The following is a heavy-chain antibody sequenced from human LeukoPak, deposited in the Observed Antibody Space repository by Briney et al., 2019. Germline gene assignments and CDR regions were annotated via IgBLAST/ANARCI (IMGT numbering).Heavy chain of an antibody. Sequence: ASVKVSCKASGYTFTSYDINWVRQATGQGLEWMGWTNPNSGNTGYAQKFQGRVTMTRNTSISTAYMELSSLRSEDTAVYYCARELLYCSGGSCYSPLGYWGQGTLVTVSS. D-gene: IGHD2-15*01. V-gene: IGHV1-8*01. J-gene: IGHJ4*02. CDR2: TNPNSGNT. CDR1: GYTFTSYD. CDR3: ARELLYCSGGSCYSPLGY.